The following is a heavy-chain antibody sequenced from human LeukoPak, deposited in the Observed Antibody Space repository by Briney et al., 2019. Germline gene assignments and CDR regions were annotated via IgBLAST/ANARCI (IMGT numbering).Heavy chain of an antibody. J-gene: IGHJ3*02. CDR2: ISAYNGNT. CDR1: GYTFTSYG. Sequence: ASVKVSCKASGYTFTSYGISWVRQAPGQGLEWMGWISAYNGNTDYAQKLQGRVTMTTDTSTSTAYMELRSLRSDDTALYYCARDPKWELLSVSPPGAFDIWGQGTMVTVSS. D-gene: IGHD1-26*01. CDR3: ARDPKWELLSVSPPGAFDI. V-gene: IGHV1-18*01.